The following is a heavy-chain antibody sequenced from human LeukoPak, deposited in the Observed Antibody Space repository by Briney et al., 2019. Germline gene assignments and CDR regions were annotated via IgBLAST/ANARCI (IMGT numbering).Heavy chain of an antibody. CDR3: ARDSPGFGGDDFDY. D-gene: IGHD2-21*01. Sequence: GGSLRLSCAASGFTFSIYGIHWVRQAPGKGLEWVAFIWYDGSNKYYGDSVKGRFTISRDNSKNTLYLQMNSLRAEDTAVYYCARDSPGFGGDDFDYWGQGTLVTVSS. CDR1: GFTFSIYG. V-gene: IGHV3-30*02. J-gene: IGHJ4*02. CDR2: IWYDGSNK.